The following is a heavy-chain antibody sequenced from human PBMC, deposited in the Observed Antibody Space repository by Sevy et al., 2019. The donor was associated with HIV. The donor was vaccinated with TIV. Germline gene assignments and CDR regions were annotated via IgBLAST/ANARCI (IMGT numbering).Heavy chain of an antibody. Sequence: GGSLRLSCAASGFTFGTYDMHWVRQAPGKGLEWVAIISYDGSYRHYADSVRGRFSMSRDNSKNTMYLQVSGLLIEDTAVYYCAKNRPPGGSLFSRHGMDVWGRGTTVTVSS. CDR3: AKNRPPGGSLFSRHGMDV. V-gene: IGHV3-30*18. D-gene: IGHD3-16*01. J-gene: IGHJ6*02. CDR1: GFTFGTYD. CDR2: ISYDGSYR.